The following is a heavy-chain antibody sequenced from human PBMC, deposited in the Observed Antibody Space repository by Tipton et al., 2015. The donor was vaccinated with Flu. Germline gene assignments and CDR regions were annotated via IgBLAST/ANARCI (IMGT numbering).Heavy chain of an antibody. Sequence: SLRLSCAASGFTFSDYTMHWVRQVPGKGLEWVAVIWYDGSNKYYVDSVKGRFTISRDNSKNTLYLQMNRLRVEDTAVYYCARGSAMGVNFQHWGQGTLVTVSS. CDR3: ARGSAMGVNFQH. J-gene: IGHJ1*01. D-gene: IGHD3-16*01. CDR1: GFTFSDYT. CDR2: IWYDGSNK. V-gene: IGHV3-33*01.